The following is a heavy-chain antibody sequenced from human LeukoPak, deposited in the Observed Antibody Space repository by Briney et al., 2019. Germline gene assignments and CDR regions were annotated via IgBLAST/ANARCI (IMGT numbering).Heavy chain of an antibody. CDR1: GFTFNSYT. V-gene: IGHV3-21*01. CDR3: ARDDGSYSRSPGFDY. CDR2: ITYSGSYI. D-gene: IGHD1-26*01. Sequence: GGSLRLSCVASGFTFNSYTMNWVRQAPGEGLEWVSSITYSGSYIYYADSVKGRFTISRDNAKNSLYLQMNSLRAEDTAVYYCARDDGSYSRSPGFDYWGQGNLVTVSS. J-gene: IGHJ4*02.